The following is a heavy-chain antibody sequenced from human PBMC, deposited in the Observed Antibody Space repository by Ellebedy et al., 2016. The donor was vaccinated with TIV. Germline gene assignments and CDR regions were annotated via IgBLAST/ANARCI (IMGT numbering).Heavy chain of an antibody. CDR3: ARDGCSSTSCPMVVGPSDY. CDR1: GFTFSSYS. CDR2: ISSSSSYI. Sequence: GESLKISXAASGFTFSSYSMNWVRQAPGKGLEWVSSISSSSSYIYYADSVKGRFTISRDNAKNSLYLQMNSLRAEDTAVYYCARDGCSSTSCPMVVGPSDYWGQGTLVTVSS. V-gene: IGHV3-21*01. J-gene: IGHJ4*02. D-gene: IGHD2-2*01.